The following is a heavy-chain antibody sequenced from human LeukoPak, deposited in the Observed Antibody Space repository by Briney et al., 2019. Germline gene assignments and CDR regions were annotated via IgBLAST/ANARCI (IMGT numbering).Heavy chain of an antibody. D-gene: IGHD6-19*01. CDR1: GFSVSSNY. CDR2: IYSGGGI. V-gene: IGHV3-66*01. Sequence: PGGSLRLSCAVSGFSVSSNYMAWVRQGPGKGLEWVSVIYSGGGIYYADSVKGRFTSSRDNSKNTMYLQMNSLRVEDTAVYYCARGGPYSSGWYGIDYWGQGTLVTVSS. J-gene: IGHJ4*02. CDR3: ARGGPYSSGWYGIDY.